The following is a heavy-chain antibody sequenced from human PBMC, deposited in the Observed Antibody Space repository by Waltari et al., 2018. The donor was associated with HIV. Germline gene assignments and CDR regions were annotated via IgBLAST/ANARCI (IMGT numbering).Heavy chain of an antibody. CDR1: GIPLSTYA. V-gene: IGHV1-3*01. CDR3: ASEQYSSDWYDNH. CDR2: INVGNGNS. Sequence: QVQLVQSGAEVKTPGASVKVSCKASGIPLSTYAMHWVRQAPGQRLEWMGWINVGNGNSDYSQKFQGRVTITRDKSASTAYMELSGLRSEDTAVYYCASEQYSSDWYDNHWGQGTLVTVSS. D-gene: IGHD6-19*01. J-gene: IGHJ5*02.